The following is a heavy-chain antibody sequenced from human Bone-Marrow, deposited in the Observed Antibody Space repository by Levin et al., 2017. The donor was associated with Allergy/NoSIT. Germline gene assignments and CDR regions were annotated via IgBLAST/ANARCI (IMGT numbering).Heavy chain of an antibody. Sequence: SQTLSLPCTLSGFSLRTPEMRVSWIRQPPGKALEWLARIDWDDEKFYSTSLKTRLTISKDTSKNQVVLSMTNMDPVDTATYYCARNRGNGMDVWGQGTTVTVSS. J-gene: IGHJ6*02. D-gene: IGHD1-14*01. CDR2: IDWDDEK. CDR3: ARNRGNGMDV. CDR1: GFSLRTPEMR. V-gene: IGHV2-70*04.